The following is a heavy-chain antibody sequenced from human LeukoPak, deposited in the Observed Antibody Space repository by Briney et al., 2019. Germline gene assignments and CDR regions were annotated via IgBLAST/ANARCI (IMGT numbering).Heavy chain of an antibody. D-gene: IGHD3-10*01. CDR3: ARGAAERGAFDI. CDR1: GYTFTGYY. Sequence: ASVKVSCKASGYTFTGYYMHWVRQAPGQGREWMGWINPNSGGTNYAQKFQGRVTMTRDTSISTAYLQWSSLKASDTAMYYCARGAAERGAFDIWGQGTMVTVSS. V-gene: IGHV1-2*02. CDR2: INPNSGGT. J-gene: IGHJ3*02.